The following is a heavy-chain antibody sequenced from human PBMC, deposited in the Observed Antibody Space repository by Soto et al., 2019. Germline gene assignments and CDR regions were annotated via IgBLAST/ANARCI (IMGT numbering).Heavy chain of an antibody. D-gene: IGHD1-1*01. CDR3: ARHLTSNWNCDF. CDR1: GCSFTRYW. J-gene: IGHJ4*02. Sequence: PGESLKISCKASGCSFTRYWISWVRQMPGKGLEWMGRLDPSDSYTSYSPSFQGHVTISTDKSISTAYLQWSSLKASDSAMYYCARHLTSNWNCDFWGQGTLVTVSS. CDR2: LDPSDSYT. V-gene: IGHV5-10-1*01.